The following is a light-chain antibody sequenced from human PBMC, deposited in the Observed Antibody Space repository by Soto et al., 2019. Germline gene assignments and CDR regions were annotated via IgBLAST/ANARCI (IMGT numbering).Light chain of an antibody. V-gene: IGLV2-8*01. CDR3: SSYAGDNKGV. CDR2: EVS. CDR1: TSDVGAYNY. J-gene: IGLJ1*01. Sequence: QSALTQPPSASGSPGQSVTISCTGTTSDVGAYNYVSWYQQHPGKAPKLVIYEVSRRPSGAPDRFSGSKSGNTASLTVSGLQAEDEADYYCSSYAGDNKGVFGTG.